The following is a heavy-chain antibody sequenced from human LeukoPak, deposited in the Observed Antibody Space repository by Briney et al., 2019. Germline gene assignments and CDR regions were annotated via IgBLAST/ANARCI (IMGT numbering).Heavy chain of an antibody. J-gene: IGHJ4*02. CDR1: GYTFNSYA. CDR3: ATVFDY. CDR2: IDDEGSGT. Sequence: GGSLRLSCAASGYTFNSYAMNWVRQAPGKGLVWVSRIDDEGSGTSYADSVKGRFTISRDSAKNTVYLQMNSLRAEDTAVYYCATVFDYWGQGTLVTVSS. V-gene: IGHV3-74*01.